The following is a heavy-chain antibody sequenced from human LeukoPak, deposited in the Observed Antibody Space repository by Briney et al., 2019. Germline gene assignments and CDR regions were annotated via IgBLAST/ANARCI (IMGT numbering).Heavy chain of an antibody. D-gene: IGHD2-21*02. Sequence: GGSLRLSCAASGFSFSDAWVMWVREAPGRGLECVGRIKSKADGGTTEYAAPVKGRFTISRDDSKNTLYLQMNSLKTEDTAVYYCTTVWNCGGDCSDAFDIWGQGTMVTVSS. CDR3: TTVWNCGGDCSDAFDI. V-gene: IGHV3-15*01. CDR2: IKSKADGGTT. J-gene: IGHJ3*02. CDR1: GFSFSDAW.